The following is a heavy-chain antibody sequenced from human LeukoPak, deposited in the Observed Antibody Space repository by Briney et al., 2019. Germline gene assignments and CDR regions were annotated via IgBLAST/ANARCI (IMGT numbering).Heavy chain of an antibody. J-gene: IGHJ4*02. D-gene: IGHD5-18*01. CDR2: INPSAGST. CDR3: AMDNRGYSYGSFDY. V-gene: IGHV1-46*03. Sequence: ASVKVSCKASGYSFTSYYMHRVRRAPGQGLEWMGIINPSAGSTSFAQKFQGRVTMTSDTSTSTVYMELSSLRSEDTAVYYCAMDNRGYSYGSFDYWGQGTRVTVSS. CDR1: GYSFTSYY.